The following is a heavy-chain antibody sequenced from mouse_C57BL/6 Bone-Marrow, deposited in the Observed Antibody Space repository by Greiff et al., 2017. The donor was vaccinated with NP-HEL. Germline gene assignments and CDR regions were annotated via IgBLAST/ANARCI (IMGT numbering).Heavy chain of an antibody. V-gene: IGHV14-3*01. CDR3: ARAMLRTWFAY. Sequence: VQLQQSVAELVRPGASVKLSCTASGFNIKNTYMPWVKQSPEQGLEWIGRIDPANGNTKYAPNFQGMATITADTSSNTDYLQLSSLTSEDTAIYYCARAMLRTWFAYWGQGTLVTVSA. J-gene: IGHJ3*01. CDR1: GFNIKNTY. D-gene: IGHD2-12*01. CDR2: IDPANGNT.